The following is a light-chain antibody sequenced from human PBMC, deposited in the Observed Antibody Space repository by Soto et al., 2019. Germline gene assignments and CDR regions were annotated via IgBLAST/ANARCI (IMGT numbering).Light chain of an antibody. J-gene: IGLJ7*01. Sequence: QSVLTQSPSASASLGASVKLTCTLSAGHSNNAIAWHQQPPEKGPRYLMRVSSDGSHNKGAGIPDRYSGSSSGSERYLTISSLQAEDEADYYCQTWGTGIVFGGGTQLTVL. CDR2: VSSDGSH. CDR3: QTWGTGIV. V-gene: IGLV4-69*01. CDR1: AGHSNNA.